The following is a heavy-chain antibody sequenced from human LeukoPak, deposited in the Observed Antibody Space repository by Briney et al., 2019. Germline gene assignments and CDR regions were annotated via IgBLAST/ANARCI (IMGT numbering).Heavy chain of an antibody. CDR2: IRSKAYGGTT. CDR3: TRDVRVGATY. V-gene: IGHV3-49*03. D-gene: IGHD1-26*01. J-gene: IGHJ4*02. Sequence: GGSLRLSCTASGFTFGDYAMSWFRQAPGKGLEWGGFIRSKAYGGTTEYAASVKGRFTISRDDSKSIAYLQMNSLKAEDTAVYYCTRDVRVGATYWGQGTLVTVSS. CDR1: GFTFGDYA.